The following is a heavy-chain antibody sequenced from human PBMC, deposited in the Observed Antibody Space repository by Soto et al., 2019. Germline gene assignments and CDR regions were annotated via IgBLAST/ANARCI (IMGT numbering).Heavy chain of an antibody. CDR1: GGSFSGYY. V-gene: IGHV4-34*01. D-gene: IGHD6-19*01. J-gene: IGHJ5*02. CDR3: ARGESIAVAVPGINWFDP. CDR2: INHSGST. Sequence: SETLSLTCAVYGGSFSGYYWSWIRQPPGKGLEWIGEINHSGSTNYNPSHKSRVTISVDTSKNQFSLKLSSVTAADTAVYYCARGESIAVAVPGINWFDPWGQGTLVTVSS.